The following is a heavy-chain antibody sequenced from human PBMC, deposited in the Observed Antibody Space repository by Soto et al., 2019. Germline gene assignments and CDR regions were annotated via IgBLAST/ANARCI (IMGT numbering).Heavy chain of an antibody. CDR3: AKSGSSRYYYYGMDV. CDR2: ISYDGSNK. CDR1: GFTFSSYG. J-gene: IGHJ6*02. V-gene: IGHV3-30*18. D-gene: IGHD3-10*01. Sequence: GGSLRLSCAASGFTFSSYGMHWVRQAPGKGLEWVAVISYDGSNKYYADSVKGRFTISRDNSKNTLYLQMNSLRAEDTAVYYCAKSGSSRYYYYGMDVWGQGITVTVSS.